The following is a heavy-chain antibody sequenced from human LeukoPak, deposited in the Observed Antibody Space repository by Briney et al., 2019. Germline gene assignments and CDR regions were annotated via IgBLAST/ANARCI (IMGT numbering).Heavy chain of an antibody. V-gene: IGHV1-8*03. CDR2: MNPNSGNT. CDR3: ASPIAVTTAFDY. Sequence: ASVKVSCKASGYTFTSYDINWVRQATGQGLEWMGWMNPNSGNTGYAQKFQGRVTITRYTSISTAYMELSSLRSEDTAVYYCASPIAVTTAFDYWGQGTLVTVSS. D-gene: IGHD4-17*01. J-gene: IGHJ4*02. CDR1: GYTFTSYD.